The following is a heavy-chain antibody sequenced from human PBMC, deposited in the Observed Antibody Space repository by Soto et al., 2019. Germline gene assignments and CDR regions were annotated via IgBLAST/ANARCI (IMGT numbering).Heavy chain of an antibody. Sequence: QVQLVQSGPEVKKPGASVKVSCKGSGYTFSNYGVTWVRQAPGQGLERLGWVSAYNRNTDYAQKFEDRATMTIDTSTNTAYLELRGLTPDDTAVYYCARERRWEPRLYWGQGT. CDR2: VSAYNRNT. D-gene: IGHD1-26*01. CDR3: ARERRWEPRLY. J-gene: IGHJ4*02. CDR1: GYTFSNYG. V-gene: IGHV1-18*01.